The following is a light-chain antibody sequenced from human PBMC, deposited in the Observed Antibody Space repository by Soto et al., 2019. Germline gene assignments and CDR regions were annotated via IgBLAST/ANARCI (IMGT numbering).Light chain of an antibody. Sequence: EIVLTQSPATLSSSPGERDTLSCRASQSVDRYLAWYQQKPGQAPKVLIYDASSRATGIPARFSGSGSGTDFTLTISSLEPEDFAVDYCQQRSSWPPVSFGQGTRLEIK. CDR3: QQRSSWPPVS. CDR1: QSVDRY. CDR2: DAS. V-gene: IGKV3-11*01. J-gene: IGKJ5*01.